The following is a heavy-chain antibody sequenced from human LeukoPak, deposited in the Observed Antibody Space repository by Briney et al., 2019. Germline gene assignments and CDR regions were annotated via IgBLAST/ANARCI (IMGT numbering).Heavy chain of an antibody. CDR1: GYTFTSYD. J-gene: IGHJ4*02. D-gene: IGHD6-19*01. CDR3: ARGGLASYYFDY. V-gene: IGHV1-8*01. Sequence: ASVKVSCKASGYTFTSYDINWVRQATGQGLEWMGWMDPNSGNTGYAQKFQGRVTMTRNTSISTAYMELSSLRSEDTAVYYCARGGLASYYFDYWGQGTLVTVSS. CDR2: MDPNSGNT.